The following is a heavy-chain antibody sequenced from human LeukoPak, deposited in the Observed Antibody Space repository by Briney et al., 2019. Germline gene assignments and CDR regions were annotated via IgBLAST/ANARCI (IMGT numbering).Heavy chain of an antibody. J-gene: IGHJ2*01. CDR3: ARGASSSWNPSGLDWRPKVKWYFDL. V-gene: IGHV1-2*02. CDR2: INPNSGGT. Sequence: GASVKVSCKASGYTFTGYYMHWVRQAPGQGLEWMGWINPNSGGTNYAQKFQGRVTMTRDTSISTAYMELSRLRSDDTAVYYCARGASSSWNPSGLDWRPKVKWYFDLWGRGTLVTVSS. D-gene: IGHD6-13*01. CDR1: GYTFTGYY.